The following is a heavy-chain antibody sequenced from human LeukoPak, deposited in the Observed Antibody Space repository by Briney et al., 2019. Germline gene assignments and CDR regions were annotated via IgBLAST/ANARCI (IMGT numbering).Heavy chain of an antibody. CDR3: AATLKWLAFDY. V-gene: IGHV4-59*01. Sequence: SETLSLTCTVSGGSISSYYWSWIRQPPGRGLEWLGSLYHSVNTNYNPSLKSRASISVDTSKNQLSLRLTSVTAADTAVYYCAATLKWLAFDYWGQGILVTVSS. CDR2: LYHSVNT. J-gene: IGHJ4*02. D-gene: IGHD3-3*01. CDR1: GGSISSYY.